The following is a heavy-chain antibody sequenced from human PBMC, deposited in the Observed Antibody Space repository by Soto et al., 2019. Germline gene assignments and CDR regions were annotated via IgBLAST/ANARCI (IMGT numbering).Heavy chain of an antibody. Sequence: EVQLMESGGDLVQPGGSLRLSCAAYGFTFSSCDFHWVRQATGKGLEWVSAIGTAGDTYYAGSVKGRFTISRENAKNSLYLQMNSLRAGDTAVYYCTRGAAGFDYWGQGTLVTVSS. J-gene: IGHJ4*02. D-gene: IGHD6-13*01. CDR2: IGTAGDT. CDR1: GFTFSSCD. CDR3: TRGAAGFDY. V-gene: IGHV3-13*01.